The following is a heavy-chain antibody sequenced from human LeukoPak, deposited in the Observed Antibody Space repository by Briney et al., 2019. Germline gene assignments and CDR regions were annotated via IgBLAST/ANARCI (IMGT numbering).Heavy chain of an antibody. Sequence: ASVKVSCKASGGTFSRYAISWVRQAPGQGLEWMGGIIPIFGTANYAQKLQGRVTITTDESTSTAYMELSSLRSEDTAMYYCARGPLHNYDSSGYNTFSFDYWGQGTLVTVSS. J-gene: IGHJ4*02. V-gene: IGHV1-69*05. CDR1: GGTFSRYA. D-gene: IGHD3-22*01. CDR2: IIPIFGTA. CDR3: ARGPLHNYDSSGYNTFSFDY.